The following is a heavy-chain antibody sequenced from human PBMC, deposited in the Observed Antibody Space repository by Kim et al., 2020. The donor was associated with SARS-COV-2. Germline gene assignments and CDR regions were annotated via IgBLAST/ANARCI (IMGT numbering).Heavy chain of an antibody. CDR3: ARVLTSGWSYFDY. D-gene: IGHD6-19*01. Sequence: YADSMKGRLTTSRDNARTSLYLQMTSLRAEDTAVYYCARVLTSGWSYFDYWGQGTLVTVSS. J-gene: IGHJ4*02. V-gene: IGHV3-11*05.